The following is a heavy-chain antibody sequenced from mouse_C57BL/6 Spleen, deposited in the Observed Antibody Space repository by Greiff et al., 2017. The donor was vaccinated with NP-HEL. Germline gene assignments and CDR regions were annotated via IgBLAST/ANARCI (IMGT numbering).Heavy chain of an antibody. CDR3: AREGDGYYAMDY. D-gene: IGHD2-3*01. J-gene: IGHJ4*01. CDR2: ISDGGSYT. Sequence: EVKLVESGGGLVKPGGSLKLSCAASGFTFSSYAMSWVRQTPEKRLEWVATISDGGSYTYYPDNVKGRFTISRDNAKNNLYLQMSHLKSEDTAMYYCAREGDGYYAMDYWGQGTSVTVSS. CDR1: GFTFSSYA. V-gene: IGHV5-4*01.